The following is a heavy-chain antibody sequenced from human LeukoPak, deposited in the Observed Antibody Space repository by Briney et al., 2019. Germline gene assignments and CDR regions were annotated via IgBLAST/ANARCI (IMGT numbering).Heavy chain of an antibody. J-gene: IGHJ4*02. CDR1: GFTFANYD. CDR3: ARSSSRYCSGGSCYSGVLGYFDY. D-gene: IGHD2-15*01. CDR2: ISSSRRTI. Sequence: GGSLRLSCAASGFTFANYDMSWVRQAPGKGLEWVSYISSSRRTISYADSVKGRFTISRDNAKNSLYLQMNSLRAEDTAVYYCARSSSRYCSGGSCYSGVLGYFDYWGQGTLVTVSS. V-gene: IGHV3-48*01.